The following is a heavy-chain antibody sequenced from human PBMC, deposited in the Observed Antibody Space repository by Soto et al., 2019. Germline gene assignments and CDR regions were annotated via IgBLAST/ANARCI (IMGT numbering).Heavy chain of an antibody. D-gene: IGHD5-18*01. CDR3: VREPTWLRHDDQ. CDR1: GFTFSDSW. CDR2: IKQDGSQT. J-gene: IGHJ4*01. V-gene: IGHV3-7*01. Sequence: GGSLILSCAASGFTFSDSWMGWVRQAPGKGLQWVANIKQDGSQTLYQGSLRGRVIISRDNTLNTLYLHMSSLRAEDTAVYYCVREPTWLRHDDQWGHGTVVTVSS.